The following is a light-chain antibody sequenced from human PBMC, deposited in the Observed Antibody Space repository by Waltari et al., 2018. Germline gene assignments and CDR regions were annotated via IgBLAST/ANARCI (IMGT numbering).Light chain of an antibody. V-gene: IGLV1-44*01. Sequence: QSVLTQPPSASGTPGQRVTISCSGTSSNIGRNSVNWYQQLPGMAPKLLICSGSQRPSGVPDRFSASKSCTSATLAISGPQSEDEADYYCAAWDDSLTLVVFGGGTKLTVL. J-gene: IGLJ2*01. CDR2: SGS. CDR3: AAWDDSLTLVV. CDR1: SSNIGRNS.